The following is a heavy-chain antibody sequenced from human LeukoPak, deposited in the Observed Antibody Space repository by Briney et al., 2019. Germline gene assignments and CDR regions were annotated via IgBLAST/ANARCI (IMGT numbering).Heavy chain of an antibody. CDR2: IKQDGSEK. J-gene: IGHJ6*03. Sequence: GRSLRLSCAASGFTFSSYWMSWVRQAPGKGLEWVANIKQDGSEKYYVDSVKGRFTISRDNAKNSLYLQMNSLRAEDTAVYYCAREGGEMATTYYYYMDVWGKGTTVTISS. CDR1: GFTFSSYW. CDR3: AREGGEMATTYYYYMDV. V-gene: IGHV3-7*01. D-gene: IGHD5-24*01.